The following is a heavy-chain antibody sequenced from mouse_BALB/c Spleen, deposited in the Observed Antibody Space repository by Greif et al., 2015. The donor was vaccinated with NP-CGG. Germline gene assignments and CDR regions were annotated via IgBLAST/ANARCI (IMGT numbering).Heavy chain of an antibody. CDR2: INPSTGYT. V-gene: IGHV1-7*01. D-gene: IGHD1-1*01. Sequence: VKLMESGAELAKPGASVKMSCKASGYTFTSYWMHWVKQRPGQGLEWIGYINPSTGYTEYNQKFKDKATLTADKSSSTAYMQLSSPTSEDSAVYYCASYYYGSSYAMDYWGQGTSVTVSS. CDR3: ASYYYGSSYAMDY. J-gene: IGHJ4*01. CDR1: GYTFTSYW.